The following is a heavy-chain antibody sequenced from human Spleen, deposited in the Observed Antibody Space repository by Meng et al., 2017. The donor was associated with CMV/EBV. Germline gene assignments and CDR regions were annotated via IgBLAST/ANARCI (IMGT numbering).Heavy chain of an antibody. Sequence: FTGYYMHWVRQAPGQGLEWMGWINPNSGGTNYAQKFQGRVTMTRDTSISTAYMELSRLRSDDTAVYYCARDPDIVVVPGLYYYGMDVWGQGTTVTVSS. D-gene: IGHD2-2*01. J-gene: IGHJ6*02. CDR1: FTGYY. V-gene: IGHV1-2*02. CDR2: INPNSGGT. CDR3: ARDPDIVVVPGLYYYGMDV.